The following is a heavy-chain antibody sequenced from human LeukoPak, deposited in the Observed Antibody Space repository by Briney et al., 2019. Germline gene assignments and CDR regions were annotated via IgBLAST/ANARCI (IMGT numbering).Heavy chain of an antibody. V-gene: IGHV1-69*06. CDR1: GGTFSSYA. J-gene: IGHJ3*02. CDR2: IIPIFGTA. D-gene: IGHD6-13*01. CDR3: QGSSWDDAFDI. Sequence: SVKVSCKASGGTFSSYAISWVRQAPGQGLEWMEGIIPIFGTANYAQKFQGRVTITADKSTSTAYMELSSLRSEDTAVYYCQGSSWDDAFDIWGQGTMVTVSS.